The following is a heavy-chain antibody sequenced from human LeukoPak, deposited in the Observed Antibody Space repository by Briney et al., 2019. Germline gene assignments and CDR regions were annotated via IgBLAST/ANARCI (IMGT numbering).Heavy chain of an antibody. CDR3: ARHTPMVRGVTVFDY. CDR1: GGSISSYY. CDR2: IYYSGST. V-gene: IGHV4-59*08. D-gene: IGHD3-10*01. Sequence: PSETLSLTCTVSGGSISSYYWSWIRQPSGKGLEWIGYIYYSGSTNYNPSLKSRVTISVDTSKNQFSLKLSSVTAADTAVYYCARHTPMVRGVTVFDYWGQGTLVTVSS. J-gene: IGHJ4*02.